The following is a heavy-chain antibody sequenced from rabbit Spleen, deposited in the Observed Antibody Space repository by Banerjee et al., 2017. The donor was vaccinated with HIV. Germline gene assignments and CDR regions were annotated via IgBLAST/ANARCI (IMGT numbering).Heavy chain of an antibody. D-gene: IGHD4-2*01. CDR2: IDPVFGIT. CDR1: GFTLSSYY. V-gene: IGHV1S7*01. Sequence: HLVESGGGLVQPGGSLKLSCTASGFTLSSYYMNWVRQAPGKGLEWIGYIDPVFGITYYANWVNGRFSISRENAQNTAFLQMTSLTAADTATYFCARDAGSLPYIDGYFNLWGPGTLVTVS. J-gene: IGHJ4*01. CDR3: ARDAGSLPYIDGYFNL.